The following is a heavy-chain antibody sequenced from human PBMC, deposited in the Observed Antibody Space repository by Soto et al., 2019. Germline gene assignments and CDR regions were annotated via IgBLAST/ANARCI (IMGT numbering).Heavy chain of an antibody. D-gene: IGHD4-4*01. V-gene: IGHV3-11*01. Sequence: QVQLVESGGGLVKPGGSLRLSCAASGFIFSDYYMSWIRQTPGKGLEWIAYISSGGGTIHYADSVKGRFAISRDNAKNVLYLQMNSLRVEDTAVYYCAKDPDATGFYIDSLGQGTQVSVSS. CDR2: ISSGGGTI. CDR3: AKDPDATGFYIDS. J-gene: IGHJ4*02. CDR1: GFIFSDYY.